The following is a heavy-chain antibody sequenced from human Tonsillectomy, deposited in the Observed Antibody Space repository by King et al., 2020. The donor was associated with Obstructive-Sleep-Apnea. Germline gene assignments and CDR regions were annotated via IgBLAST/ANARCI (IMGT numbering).Heavy chain of an antibody. Sequence: QLVQSGGGLVQPGGSLRLSCAASGFTFSSYAMSWVRQAPGKGLAWVSSISGVGGTTYYADSVKGRFTISRDNSRNTLSLQIHSLRAEDTALYYCAKLDYGNFGMYVWCPGTTVPVSS. CDR3: AKLDYGNFGMYV. D-gene: IGHD4-17*01. CDR1: GFTFSSYA. J-gene: IGHJ6*02. CDR2: ISGVGGTT. V-gene: IGHV3-23*04.